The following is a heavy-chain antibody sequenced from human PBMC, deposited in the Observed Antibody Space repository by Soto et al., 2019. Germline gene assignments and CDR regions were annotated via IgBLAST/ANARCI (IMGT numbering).Heavy chain of an antibody. V-gene: IGHV3-74*01. CDR2: IDTDGSTT. Sequence: PGGSLRLSCATSGFTVSNYWMHWVRQVPGRGLVWVSRIDTDGSTTSYADFAKGRFTISRDNAKSTLSLQMNSLRAEDTAIYYCACSQRPARLGPKGAIDYWGQGTLVTVSS. CDR3: ACSQRPARLGPKGAIDY. CDR1: GFTVSNYW. D-gene: IGHD2-15*01. J-gene: IGHJ4*02.